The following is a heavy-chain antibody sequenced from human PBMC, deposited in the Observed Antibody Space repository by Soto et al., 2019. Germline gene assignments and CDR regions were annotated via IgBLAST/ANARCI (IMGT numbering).Heavy chain of an antibody. J-gene: IGHJ4*01. D-gene: IGHD6-19*01. CDR1: GGSFSSDNYY. V-gene: IGHV4-39*01. CDR2: MYYTGSF. CDR3: VRSYSSGWYPSYYFDS. Sequence: SETLSLTCSVSGGSFSSDNYYWGWIRQPPGEGLEWLGSMYYTGSFHYNPSLKGRVAISVDTSKSRFSLRLTSVTAADTAVYYCVRSYSSGWYPSYYFDSWGHGTLVTVSS.